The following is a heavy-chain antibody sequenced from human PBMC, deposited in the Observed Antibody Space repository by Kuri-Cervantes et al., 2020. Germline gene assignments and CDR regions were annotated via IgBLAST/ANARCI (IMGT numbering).Heavy chain of an antibody. V-gene: IGHV1-2*04. CDR1: GYTFTGYY. Sequence: ASVKVSCKASGYTFTGYYMHWVRQAPGQGLEWMGWINPNSGGTNYAQKFQGWVTMTRDTSISTAYMELRSLRSDDTAVYYCARGVHDYSPGYYYYYMDVWGKGTTVTVSS. D-gene: IGHD4-11*01. CDR2: INPNSGGT. CDR3: ARGVHDYSPGYYYYYMDV. J-gene: IGHJ6*03.